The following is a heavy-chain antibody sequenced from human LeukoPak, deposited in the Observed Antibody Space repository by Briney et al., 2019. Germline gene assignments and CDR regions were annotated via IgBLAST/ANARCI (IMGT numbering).Heavy chain of an antibody. J-gene: IGHJ4*02. V-gene: IGHV3-43*02. D-gene: IGHD2-15*01. CDR3: GKEGEGGGGVDY. CDR1: GFSFDDYA. Sequence: PGGSLRLSCAASGFSFDDYAMHWVRQAPGKGLEWVSLISGDGGSTYYADSVKGRFTISRDNSKNSLDVQMNGVRTEDTVLYYWGKEGEGGGGVDYWGQGTLVTVSS. CDR2: ISGDGGST.